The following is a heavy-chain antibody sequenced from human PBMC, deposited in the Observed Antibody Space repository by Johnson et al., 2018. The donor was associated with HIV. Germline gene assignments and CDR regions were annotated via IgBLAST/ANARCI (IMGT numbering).Heavy chain of an antibody. CDR2: ISSDGRNK. V-gene: IGHV3-30*03. Sequence: QVQLVESGGGVVQPGTSLRLSCAASGFTFGIYGMHWVRQAPGKGLEWVALISSDGRNKYYADSVTGRFTISRDNSKNTLYLQMNSLRAEDTAVYYCAREWELLGSAFDIWGQGTMVTVSS. J-gene: IGHJ3*02. D-gene: IGHD1-26*01. CDR3: AREWELLGSAFDI. CDR1: GFTFGIYG.